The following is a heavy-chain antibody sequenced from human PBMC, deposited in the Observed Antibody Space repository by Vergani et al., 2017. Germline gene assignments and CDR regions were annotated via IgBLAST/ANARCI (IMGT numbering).Heavy chain of an antibody. V-gene: IGHV4-59*01. CDR3: ARVAAVAGTFVDY. CDR2: IYYSGST. CDR1: GGSISSYY. D-gene: IGHD6-19*01. J-gene: IGHJ4*02. Sequence: QVQLQESGPGLVKPSETLSLTCTVSGGSISSYYWSWIRQPPGKGLEWIGYIYYSGSTNYNPSLKSRVTISVETSKNQFSLKLSSVNAADTAVYYCARVAAVAGTFVDYWGQGTLVTVSS.